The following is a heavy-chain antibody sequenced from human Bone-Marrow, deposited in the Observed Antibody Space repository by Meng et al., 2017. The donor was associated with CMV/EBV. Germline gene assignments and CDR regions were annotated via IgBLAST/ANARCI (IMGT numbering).Heavy chain of an antibody. CDR1: GFTVSSNY. CDR2: IYSGGST. Sequence: LSLTCAASGFTVSSNYMSWVRQAPGKGLEWVSVIYSGGSTYYADSVKGRFTISRDNSKNTLYLQMNSLRAEDTAVYYCARDSASWAAAALPDYYYGMDVWGQGTTVTVSS. D-gene: IGHD6-13*01. V-gene: IGHV3-53*01. CDR3: ARDSASWAAAALPDYYYGMDV. J-gene: IGHJ6*02.